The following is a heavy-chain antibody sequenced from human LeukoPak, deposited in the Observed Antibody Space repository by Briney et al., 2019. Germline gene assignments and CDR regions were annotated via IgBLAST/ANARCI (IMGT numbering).Heavy chain of an antibody. V-gene: IGHV3-73*01. Sequence: GGSLRLSCAASGLAFSGSAIHWVRQASGKGLEWVGRIRSKANSYATAYAASVKGRFTISRDDSTNTAYLQMNSLKTEDTAVYYCTRQKQDAFDIWGQGTMVTVSS. CDR2: IRSKANSYAT. J-gene: IGHJ3*02. CDR1: GLAFSGSA. CDR3: TRQKQDAFDI.